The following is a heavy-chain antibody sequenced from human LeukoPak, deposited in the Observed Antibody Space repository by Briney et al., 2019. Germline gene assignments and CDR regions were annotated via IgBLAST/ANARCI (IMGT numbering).Heavy chain of an antibody. J-gene: IGHJ4*02. CDR2: IYSGGST. CDR3: AKDDAWLQYGD. D-gene: IGHD5-24*01. CDR1: GLTVSSNC. Sequence: PGGSLRLSCAASGLTVSSNCMSWVRQAPGKGLEWVSFIYSGGSTYYADYVKGRFTISRDNSKGTVSLQINSLRPEDTAVYYCAKDDAWLQYGDWGRGTLVTVSS. V-gene: IGHV3-53*01.